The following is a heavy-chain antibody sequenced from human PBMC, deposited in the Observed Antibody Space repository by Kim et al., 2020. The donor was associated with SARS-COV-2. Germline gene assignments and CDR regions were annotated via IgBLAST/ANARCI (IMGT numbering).Heavy chain of an antibody. D-gene: IGHD2-2*01. CDR3: ARYCSSTSCPYYYYGMDV. CDR1: GGTFSSYA. Sequence: SVKVSCKASGGTFSSYAISWVRQAPGQGLEWMGRIIPIFGTANYAQKFQGRVTITADESTSTAYMELSSLRSEDTAVYYCARYCSSTSCPYYYYGMDVWGQGTTVTVSS. CDR2: IIPIFGTA. V-gene: IGHV1-69*13. J-gene: IGHJ6*02.